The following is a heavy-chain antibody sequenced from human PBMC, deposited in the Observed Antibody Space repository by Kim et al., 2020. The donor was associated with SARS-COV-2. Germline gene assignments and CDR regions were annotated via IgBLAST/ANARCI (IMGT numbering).Heavy chain of an antibody. CDR1: GGTFSSYA. J-gene: IGHJ2*01. V-gene: IGHV1-69*13. Sequence: SVKVSCKASGGTFSSYAISWVRQAPGQGLEWMGGIIPIFGTANYAQKFQGRVTITADESTSTAFMELSSLRSEDTAVYYCARGRWKITNWYFDLWGRGTLVTVSS. CDR3: ARGRWKITNWYFDL. D-gene: IGHD1-1*01. CDR2: IIPIFGTA.